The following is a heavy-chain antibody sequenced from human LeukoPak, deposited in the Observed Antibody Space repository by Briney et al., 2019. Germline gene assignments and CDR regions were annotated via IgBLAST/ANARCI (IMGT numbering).Heavy chain of an antibody. Sequence: PGGSLRLSCAASGFTFDDYAMHWVRQAPGKGLEWVSLISWDGGSTYYADSVKGRFTISRDNSKNSLYLQMNSLRAEDTALYYCAKSGGSSWDYYYYMDVWGKGTTVTVSS. V-gene: IGHV3-43D*03. D-gene: IGHD6-13*01. CDR1: GFTFDDYA. J-gene: IGHJ6*03. CDR3: AKSGGSSWDYYYYMDV. CDR2: ISWDGGST.